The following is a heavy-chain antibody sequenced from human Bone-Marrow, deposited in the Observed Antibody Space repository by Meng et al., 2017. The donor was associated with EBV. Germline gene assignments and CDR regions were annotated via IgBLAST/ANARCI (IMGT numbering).Heavy chain of an antibody. CDR2: IYWDEDK. V-gene: IGHV2-5*02. Sequence: QFALKDSCPTLVHPTQTLTLTFTLSVFSLSPSGVGVGWILQPPGKAPEWLALIYWDEDKRYSPPLKSRLTITKDTSKNQVVLRMTNMDPVDTASYYCTHRRVGASFFDYWGQGTLVTVSS. CDR1: VFSLSPSGVG. D-gene: IGHD1-26*01. J-gene: IGHJ4*02. CDR3: THRRVGASFFDY.